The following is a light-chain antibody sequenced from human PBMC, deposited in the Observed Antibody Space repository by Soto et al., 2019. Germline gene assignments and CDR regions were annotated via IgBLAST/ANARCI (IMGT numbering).Light chain of an antibody. CDR3: QVWDSSSDHPGV. J-gene: IGLJ2*01. Sequence: SYELTQPPSVSVAPGQTARITCGGTNIGSKSVHWYQQKPGQAPVLVVYDDIDRPSGIPERFSGSNSGNTATLTISRVEAGDEADYYCQVWDSSSDHPGVFGGGTQLTVL. CDR1: NIGSKS. CDR2: DDI. V-gene: IGLV3-21*02.